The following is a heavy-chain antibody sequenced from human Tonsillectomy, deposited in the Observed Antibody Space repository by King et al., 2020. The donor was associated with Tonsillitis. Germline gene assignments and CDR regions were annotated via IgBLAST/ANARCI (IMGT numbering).Heavy chain of an antibody. Sequence: LQLQESGPGLVKPSESLSLTCTVSGASITSVTYYWGWIRQPPGKGLEWIGSIYYTGSTYYNPSLESRVTVSVDTSKNQFSLKVTSVTAADTAVFYCVRHNWRAEYAFEIWGQGTQVTVSS. CDR3: VRHNWRAEYAFEI. CDR2: IYYTGST. D-gene: IGHD3-3*01. V-gene: IGHV4-39*01. J-gene: IGHJ3*02. CDR1: GASITSVTYY.